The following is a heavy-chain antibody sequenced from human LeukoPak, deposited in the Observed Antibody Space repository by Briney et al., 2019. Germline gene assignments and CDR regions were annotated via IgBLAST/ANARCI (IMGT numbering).Heavy chain of an antibody. V-gene: IGHV1-18*01. CDR2: ISVYNGNT. J-gene: IGHJ4*02. Sequence: ASVKVSCKASGYAFTNYAISWVRQAPGQGLEWMGWISVYNGNTNYAQKLQGRVTMTADTSTTTAYMELRSLRSDDTAVYYCARGYCSSATCRHFDYWGQGALVTVSS. D-gene: IGHD2-2*01. CDR1: GYAFTNYA. CDR3: ARGYCSSATCRHFDY.